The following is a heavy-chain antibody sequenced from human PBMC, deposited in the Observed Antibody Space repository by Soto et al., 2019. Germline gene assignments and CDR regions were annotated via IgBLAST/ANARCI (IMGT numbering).Heavy chain of an antibody. J-gene: IGHJ4*02. CDR3: ARVSSSGWYVDLDY. D-gene: IGHD6-19*01. CDR1: GFTFSSYS. V-gene: IGHV3-21*01. CDR2: ISSSSSYI. Sequence: PGGSLRLSCAASGFTFSSYSMNWVSQAPGKGLEWVSSISSSSSYIYYADSVKGRFTISRDNAKNSLYLQMNSLRAEDTAVYYCARVSSSGWYVDLDYWGQGTLVTVSS.